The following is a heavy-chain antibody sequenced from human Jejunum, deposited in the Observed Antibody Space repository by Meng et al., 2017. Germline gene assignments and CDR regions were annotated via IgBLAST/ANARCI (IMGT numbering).Heavy chain of an antibody. CDR1: GFAFSRYV. Sequence: QVQLVQSGAEGKRPGASVTVSCKTSGFAFSRYVIHWVRQAPGQRLEWMGWINTVNANTRYSEKFQGRVTITRDTSASTAYMELSSLTSEDTAVYYCARVKYSGYDPFDSWGQGTLVTVSS. CDR2: INTVNANT. J-gene: IGHJ4*02. CDR3: ARVKYSGYDPFDS. V-gene: IGHV1-3*04. D-gene: IGHD5-12*01.